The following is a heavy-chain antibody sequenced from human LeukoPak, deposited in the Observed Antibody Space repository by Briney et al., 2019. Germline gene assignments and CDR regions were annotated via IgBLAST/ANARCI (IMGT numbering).Heavy chain of an antibody. D-gene: IGHD3-22*01. CDR3: ASAYATYYYDSSGYRPMAHDAFDI. Sequence: GGSLRLSCAASGFTFSSYEMNWVRQAPGKGLEWVSYISSSGSTIYYADSVKGRFTISRDNAKNSLYLQMNSLRAEDTAVYYCASAYATYYYDSSGYRPMAHDAFDIWGQGTMVTVSS. V-gene: IGHV3-48*03. CDR2: ISSSGSTI. CDR1: GFTFSSYE. J-gene: IGHJ3*02.